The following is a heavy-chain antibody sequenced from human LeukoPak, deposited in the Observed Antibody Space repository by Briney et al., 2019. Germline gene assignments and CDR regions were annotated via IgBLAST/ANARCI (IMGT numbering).Heavy chain of an antibody. Sequence: PGGSLRLSCAASGFTFSSYAMSWVRRAPGKRLEWVSAISGSGGSAYYADSVKGRFTISRDNSKNTLYLQMNSLRAEDTAVYYCAKDPHYGDFSGWFDPWGQGTLVTVSS. CDR1: GFTFSSYA. CDR3: AKDPHYGDFSGWFDP. D-gene: IGHD4-17*01. V-gene: IGHV3-23*01. CDR2: ISGSGGSA. J-gene: IGHJ5*02.